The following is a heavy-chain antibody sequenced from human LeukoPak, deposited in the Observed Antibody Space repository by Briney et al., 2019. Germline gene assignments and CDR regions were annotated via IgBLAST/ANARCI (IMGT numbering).Heavy chain of an antibody. CDR1: GYTFTSYD. Sequence: ASVKVSCKASGYTFTSYDINWVRQATGQGLEWMGWMNPNSGNTGYAQKFQGRVTITRDTSASTAYMELSSLRSEDMAVYYCAREDSSGYGAFDIWGQGTMVTVSS. CDR2: MNPNSGNT. J-gene: IGHJ3*02. D-gene: IGHD3-22*01. CDR3: AREDSSGYGAFDI. V-gene: IGHV1-8*01.